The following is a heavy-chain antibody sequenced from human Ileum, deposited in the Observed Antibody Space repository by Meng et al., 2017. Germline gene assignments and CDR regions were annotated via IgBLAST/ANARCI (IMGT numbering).Heavy chain of an antibody. CDR1: GGSISSYY. J-gene: IGHJ4*02. D-gene: IGHD3-22*01. Sequence: SETLSLTCTVSGGSISSYYWSWIRQPPGKGLEWIGYIYYSGSTNYNPSLKSRVTISVDTSKNQFSLKLSSVTAADTAVYYCASYRGYYDSSGYYYFDYWGQGTLVTVPQ. CDR2: IYYSGST. V-gene: IGHV4-59*01. CDR3: ASYRGYYDSSGYYYFDY.